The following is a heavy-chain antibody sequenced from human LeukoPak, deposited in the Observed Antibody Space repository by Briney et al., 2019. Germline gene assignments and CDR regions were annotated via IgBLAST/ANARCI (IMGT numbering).Heavy chain of an antibody. CDR1: GLSLSTGGVG. D-gene: IGHD3-10*01. CDR2: IYSNDDE. J-gene: IGHJ4*02. CDR3: AHRRRSGDYFGF. V-gene: IGHV2-5*01. Sequence: SGPTLVNPTQTLTLTCTFSGLSLSTGGVGVAWVRQPPGKALEWLALIYSNDDERYSPSLKSRLTITKDTSKNQVVLTVTNMDPVDTGTYYCAHRRRSGDYFGFWGQGTLVTVSS.